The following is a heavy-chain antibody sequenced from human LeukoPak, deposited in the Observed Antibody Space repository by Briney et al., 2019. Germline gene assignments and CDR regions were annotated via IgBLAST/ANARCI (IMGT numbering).Heavy chain of an antibody. Sequence: ASVKVSCKASGGTFSSYAISWVRQAPGKGLEWMGGFDPEDGETIYAQKFQGRVTMTEDTSTDTAYMELSSLRSEDTAVYYCATGLLGVVVPAAIGPGYFQHWGQGTLVTVSS. V-gene: IGHV1-24*01. CDR2: FDPEDGET. CDR1: GGTFSSYA. J-gene: IGHJ1*01. D-gene: IGHD2-2*02. CDR3: ATGLLGVVVPAAIGPGYFQH.